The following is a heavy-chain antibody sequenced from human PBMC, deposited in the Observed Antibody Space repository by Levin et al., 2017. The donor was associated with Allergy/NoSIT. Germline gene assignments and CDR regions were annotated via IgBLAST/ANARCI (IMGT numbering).Heavy chain of an antibody. D-gene: IGHD2-21*01. V-gene: IGHV1-18*01. CDR1: GYTFTSHG. Sequence: ASVKVSCKASGYTFTSHGISWVRQAPGQGLEWMGWISANNGNTNYAQKLQGRVTMTTDTSTRTAYMELRSLRSDDTYGYSCARWTLYCGGCNCYFLDAFDIWGQGTLVTVSS. CDR3: ARWTLYCGGCNCYFLDAFDI. J-gene: IGHJ3*02. CDR2: ISANNGNT.